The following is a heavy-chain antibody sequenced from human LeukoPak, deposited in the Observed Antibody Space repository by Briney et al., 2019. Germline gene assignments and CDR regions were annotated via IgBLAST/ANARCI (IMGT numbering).Heavy chain of an antibody. CDR2: ISGSGGST. D-gene: IGHD3-10*01. J-gene: IGHJ6*02. CDR1: GFTFSSYA. Sequence: GGSLRLSCAASGFTFSSYAMSWVRQAPGKGLEWVSAISGSGGSTYYADSVKGRFTISRDNSKNTLYLQMNSLRAEDTAVYYCAKTPWVRGYYYYGMDVWGQGTTVTVS. CDR3: AKTPWVRGYYYYGMDV. V-gene: IGHV3-23*01.